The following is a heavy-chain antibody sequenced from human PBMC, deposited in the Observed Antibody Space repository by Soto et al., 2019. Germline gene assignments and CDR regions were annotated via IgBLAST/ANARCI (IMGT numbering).Heavy chain of an antibody. CDR3: ATPAHSSGRSSYAVGV. CDR2: INFSAGTT. D-gene: IGHD6-19*01. Sequence: QVQLVQSGADLKKPGVSVKVSCKASGYPITTYFVNWVRQAPGQGLEWMGIINFSAGTTSYAQKSKGRVNMTRDTSTSTVYIELSSLRSEDTALDYCATPAHSSGRSSYAVGVGGQGTTVTVSS. CDR1: GYPITTYF. J-gene: IGHJ6*02. V-gene: IGHV1-46*03.